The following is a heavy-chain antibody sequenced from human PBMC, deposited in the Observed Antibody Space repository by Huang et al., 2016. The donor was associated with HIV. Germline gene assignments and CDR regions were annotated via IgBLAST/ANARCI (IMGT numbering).Heavy chain of an antibody. D-gene: IGHD2-21*01. CDR3: AREIRSPVVILDAFDV. CDR2: ISGSGNQI. V-gene: IGHV3-21*02. CDR1: GVVLSYFG. Sequence: DVQLMESGGGLVKPGGSLRISCAASGVVLSYFGMNWVGQVPGEGLEWVSCISGSGNQIYYADSVKGRFTSSRDNAKKSLFLQMDSLRGEDTAVYYCAREIRSPVVILDAFDVWGHGTVVAVSS. J-gene: IGHJ3*01.